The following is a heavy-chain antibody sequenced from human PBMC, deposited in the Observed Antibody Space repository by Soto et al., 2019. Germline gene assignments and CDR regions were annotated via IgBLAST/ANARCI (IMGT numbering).Heavy chain of an antibody. CDR3: ARALQRSSSSWYDY. CDR1: GGSXSSYC. J-gene: IGHJ4*02. V-gene: IGHV4-59*01. D-gene: IGHD6-13*01. Sequence: TXXXXXTXXGGSXSSYCWSWIRQPPGKGLEWIGYIYYSGSTNYNPSLKSRVTISVDTSKNQFSLKLSSVTAADTAVYYCARALQRSSSSWYDYWGQGTLVTVSS. CDR2: IYYSGST.